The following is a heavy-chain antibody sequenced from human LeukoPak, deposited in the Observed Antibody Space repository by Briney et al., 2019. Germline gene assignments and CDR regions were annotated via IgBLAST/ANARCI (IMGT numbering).Heavy chain of an antibody. CDR2: IYYSGST. V-gene: IGHV4-39*01. CDR1: GGSISSSNYY. J-gene: IGHJ5*02. CDR3: ARRAPGPAVISNWFDP. D-gene: IGHD2-2*01. Sequence: SETLSLTCTVSGGSISSSNYYWSWIRQPPGKGLEWIGSIYYSGSTYYKSSLKSRVAISVGTSKNQFSLNLTSVTAADTAVYYCARRAPGPAVISNWFDPWGQGTLVTVSS.